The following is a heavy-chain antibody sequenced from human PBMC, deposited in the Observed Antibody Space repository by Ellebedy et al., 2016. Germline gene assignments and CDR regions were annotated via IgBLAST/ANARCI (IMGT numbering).Heavy chain of an antibody. CDR1: GFTFSSYA. J-gene: IGHJ4*02. D-gene: IGHD5-12*01. CDR2: ISGSGGST. V-gene: IGHV3-23*01. Sequence: GGSLRLXXAASGFTFSSYAMSWVRQAPGKGLEWVSAISGSGGSTYYADSVKGRFTISRDNSKNTLYLQMNSLRAEDTAVYYCAKDDTGDIGYWGQGTLVTVSS. CDR3: AKDDTGDIGY.